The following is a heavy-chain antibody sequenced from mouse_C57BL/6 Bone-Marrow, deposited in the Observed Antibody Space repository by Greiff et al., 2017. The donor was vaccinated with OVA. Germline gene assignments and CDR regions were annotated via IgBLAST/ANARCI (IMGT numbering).Heavy chain of an antibody. V-gene: IGHV1-61*01. CDR2: IYPSDSET. Sequence: QVQLQQPGAELVRPGSSVKLSCKASGYTFTSYWMDWVKQRPGQGLEWIGNIYPSDSETHYNQKFKDKATLTVDKSSSTAYMQLSSLTSEDSAVYYCAREEVTTVVFDYWGQGTTLTVSS. J-gene: IGHJ2*01. D-gene: IGHD1-1*01. CDR3: AREEVTTVVFDY. CDR1: GYTFTSYW.